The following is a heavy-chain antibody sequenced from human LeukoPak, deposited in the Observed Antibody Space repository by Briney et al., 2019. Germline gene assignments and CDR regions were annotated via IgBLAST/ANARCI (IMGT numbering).Heavy chain of an antibody. Sequence: GESLKISCKGSGYSFTSYWISWGRQMPGKGLEWMGRFDPSDSYNTYRPSFQGHVTISADKSISTAYLQWSSLKASDTAMYYCARLRVRGVIGAFDIWGQGTMVTVSS. V-gene: IGHV5-10-1*01. CDR3: ARLRVRGVIGAFDI. CDR1: GYSFTSYW. D-gene: IGHD3-10*01. J-gene: IGHJ3*02. CDR2: FDPSDSYN.